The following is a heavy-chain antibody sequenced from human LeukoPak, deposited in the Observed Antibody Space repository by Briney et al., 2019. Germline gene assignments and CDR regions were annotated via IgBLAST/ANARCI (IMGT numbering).Heavy chain of an antibody. J-gene: IGHJ4*02. Sequence: SETLSLTCTVSGGSISNYYWSWIRQPPGKGLEWIGYIYYSGSTNYNPSLKSRVTISVDTPKNQVSLKLSSVTAADTAVYYCARLGCSGGSCYDDYWGQRTLVTVSS. CDR1: GGSISNYY. D-gene: IGHD2-15*01. V-gene: IGHV4-59*08. CDR3: ARLGCSGGSCYDDY. CDR2: IYYSGST.